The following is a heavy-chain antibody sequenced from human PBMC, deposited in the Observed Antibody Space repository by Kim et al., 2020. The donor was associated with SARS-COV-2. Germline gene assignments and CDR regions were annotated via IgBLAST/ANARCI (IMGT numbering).Heavy chain of an antibody. CDR2: ISGSGGST. CDR3: AKSYLALGRYYYGMDV. D-gene: IGHD3-10*01. Sequence: GGSLRLSCAASGFTFSSYAMSWVRQAPGKGLEWVSAISGSGGSTYYADSVKGRFTISRDNSKNTLYLQMNSLRAEDTAVYYCAKSYLALGRYYYGMDVWGQGTTVTVSS. J-gene: IGHJ6*02. V-gene: IGHV3-23*01. CDR1: GFTFSSYA.